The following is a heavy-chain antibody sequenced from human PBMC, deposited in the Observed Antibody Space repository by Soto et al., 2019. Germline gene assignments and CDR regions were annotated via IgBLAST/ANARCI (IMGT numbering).Heavy chain of an antibody. CDR2: IWYDGTNK. V-gene: IGHV3-33*01. CDR1: GFTFSSYG. D-gene: IGHD6-13*01. CDR3: ASRGIAAVDFDY. J-gene: IGHJ4*02. Sequence: QVQLVESGGGVVQPGRSLRLSCAASGFTFSSYGMHWVRQAPGKGLEWVALIWYDGTNKYYADSVKGRFTISRDNSKNTLYLQMNSLRAEDTAVYYCASRGIAAVDFDYWGQGTLVTVSS.